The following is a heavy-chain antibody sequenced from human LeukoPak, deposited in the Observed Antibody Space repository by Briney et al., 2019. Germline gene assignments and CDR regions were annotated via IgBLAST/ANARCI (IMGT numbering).Heavy chain of an antibody. J-gene: IGHJ4*02. V-gene: IGHV3-33*06. CDR3: AKESRGYSGYDLDY. Sequence: GSLRLSCAASGFTFSSYGMHWVRQAPGKGLEWVAVIWYDGSNKYYADSVKGRFTISRDNSKNTVYLQMKSLRAEDTAVYYCAKESRGYSGYDLDYWGQGTLITVSS. CDR2: IWYDGSNK. CDR1: GFTFSSYG. D-gene: IGHD5-12*01.